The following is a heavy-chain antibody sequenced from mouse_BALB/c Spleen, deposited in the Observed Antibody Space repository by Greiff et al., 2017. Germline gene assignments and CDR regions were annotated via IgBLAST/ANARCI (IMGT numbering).Heavy chain of an antibody. Sequence: VQLVESGAELVRPGTSVKISCKASGYTFTNYWLGWVKQRPGHGLEWIGDIYPGGGYTNYNEKFKGKATLTADTSSSTAYMQLSSLTSEDSAVYFCARTKGFDYWGQGTTLTVSS. D-gene: IGHD1-3*01. V-gene: IGHV1-63*02. CDR3: ARTKGFDY. CDR2: IYPGGGYT. J-gene: IGHJ2*01. CDR1: GYTFTNYW.